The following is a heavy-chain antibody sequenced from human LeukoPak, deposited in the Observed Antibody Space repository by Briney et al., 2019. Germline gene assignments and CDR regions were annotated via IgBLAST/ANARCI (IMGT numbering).Heavy chain of an antibody. Sequence: PSETLSLTCTVSGGSISSYYWSWIRQPPGKGLEWIGYIYYTGSTNYSPSLKSRVTISVDTSKNQFSLKLTSVTAADTAVYYCARGTVTIPDFDYWGQGTLVTVSS. J-gene: IGHJ4*02. V-gene: IGHV4-59*01. D-gene: IGHD4-17*01. CDR3: ARGTVTIPDFDY. CDR2: IYYTGST. CDR1: GGSISSYY.